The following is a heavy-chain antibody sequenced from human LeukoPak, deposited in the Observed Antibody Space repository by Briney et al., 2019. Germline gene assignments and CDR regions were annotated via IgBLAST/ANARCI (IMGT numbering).Heavy chain of an antibody. V-gene: IGHV1-69*01. D-gene: IGHD3-22*01. Sequence: SVKVSCKASGGTFSSYAISWVRQAPGQGLEWMGGIIPIFGTANYAQKFQGRVTITADESTSTAYMEMSSLRSEDTAVYYCAALHYYDSSGYYYSRYYYMDVWGKGTTVTVSS. CDR3: AALHYYDSSGYYYSRYYYMDV. CDR2: IIPIFGTA. J-gene: IGHJ6*03. CDR1: GGTFSSYA.